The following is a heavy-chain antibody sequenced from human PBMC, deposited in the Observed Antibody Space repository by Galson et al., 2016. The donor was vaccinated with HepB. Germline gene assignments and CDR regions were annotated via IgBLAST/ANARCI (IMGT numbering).Heavy chain of an antibody. J-gene: IGHJ1*01. CDR3: ASFGGDWGF. CDR2: IFHIGST. V-gene: IGHV4-39*01. D-gene: IGHD2-21*02. CDR1: GGPISSNRYY. Sequence: SETLSLTCTVSGGPISSNRYYWGWIRQPPGKGLEWIGSIFHIGSTYYNASLKSRATISVDASKSQFSLKLRSLTATDTAVHYCASFGGDWGFWGQGNLVIVSS.